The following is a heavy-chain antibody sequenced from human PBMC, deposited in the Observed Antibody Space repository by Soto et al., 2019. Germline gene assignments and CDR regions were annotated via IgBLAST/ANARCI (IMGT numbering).Heavy chain of an antibody. CDR3: TRHGVAALQFDY. V-gene: IGHV4-39*01. CDR1: GGSISSSSYY. Sequence: QLLESGPGLVKPSETLSLTCTVSGGSISSSSYYWGWIRQPPGKGLEWIGSIYYTGSTYYNPSLKSRVIMSVDTSKNQFSLKLRSVTAADTAVYYCTRHGVAALQFDYWGQGTLVTVSS. D-gene: IGHD6-25*01. CDR2: IYYTGST. J-gene: IGHJ4*02.